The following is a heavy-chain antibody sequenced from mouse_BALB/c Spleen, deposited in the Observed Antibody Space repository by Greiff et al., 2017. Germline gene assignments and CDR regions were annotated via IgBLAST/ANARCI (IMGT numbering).Heavy chain of an antibody. V-gene: IGHV5-6*01. CDR3: ARHEGGGNYVAY. CDR1: GFTFSSYG. D-gene: IGHD2-1*01. Sequence: DVQLVESGGDLVKPGGSLKLSCAASGFTFSSYGMSWVRQTPDKRLEWVATISSGGSYTYYPDSVKGRFTISRDNAKNTLYLQMSSLKSEDTAMYYCARHEGGGNYVAYWGQGTLVTVSA. J-gene: IGHJ3*01. CDR2: ISSGGSYT.